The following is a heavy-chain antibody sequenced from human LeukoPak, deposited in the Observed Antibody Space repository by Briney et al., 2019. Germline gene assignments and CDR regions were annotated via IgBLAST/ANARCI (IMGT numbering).Heavy chain of an antibody. V-gene: IGHV4-59*08. CDR3: ARFKVGDYVDYQIFDY. D-gene: IGHD4-17*01. CDR1: GGSISSYY. Sequence: NPSETLSLTCTVSGGSISSYYWSWIRQPPGKGLEWIGYIYYSGSTNYNPSLKSRVTISVDTSKNQFSLKLSSVTAADTAVYYCARFKVGDYVDYQIFDYWGQGTLVTVSS. CDR2: IYYSGST. J-gene: IGHJ4*02.